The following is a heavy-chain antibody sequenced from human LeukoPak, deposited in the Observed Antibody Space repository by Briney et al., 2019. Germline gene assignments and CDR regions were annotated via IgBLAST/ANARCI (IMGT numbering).Heavy chain of an antibody. Sequence: GGSLRLSCAASGFTFSSYGMHWVRQAPGKGLECMAFIRYDGSNKYYADFVKGRFTISRDNSKNTLYLQMNSLRADDTALYSCARQEARNYYYEGLDYWGQGTLVTVSS. D-gene: IGHD3-22*01. CDR2: IRYDGSNK. CDR1: GFTFSSYG. V-gene: IGHV3-30*02. CDR3: ARQEARNYYYEGLDY. J-gene: IGHJ4*02.